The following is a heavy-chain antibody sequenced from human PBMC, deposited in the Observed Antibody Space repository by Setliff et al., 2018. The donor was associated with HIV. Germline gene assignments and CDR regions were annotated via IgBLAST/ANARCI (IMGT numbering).Heavy chain of an antibody. CDR3: ARTEYFDFWSGPRGFDP. CDR2: INPNSDDT. D-gene: IGHD3-3*01. CDR1: GYTFTGYY. V-gene: IGHV1-2*02. Sequence: ASVKVSCKASGYTFTGYYIHWVRQAPGRGLEWMGWINPNSDDTIYAQTFQGRVTMTRDTSTSTAYMELSRLRSDDTAVYYCARTEYFDFWSGPRGFDPWGQGTLVTVSS. J-gene: IGHJ5*02.